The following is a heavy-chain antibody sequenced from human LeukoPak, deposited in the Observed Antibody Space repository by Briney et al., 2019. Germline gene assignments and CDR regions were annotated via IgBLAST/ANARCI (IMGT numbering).Heavy chain of an antibody. D-gene: IGHD1-26*01. Sequence: PSETLPLTCSVSGGSITSFYWSWIRQPPGKGLEWIGSIYYSGSTNYNPSLKSRVTISVDTSKNQFSLKLSSVTAADTAVYYCARTGIVGAQDYWGQGTLVTVSS. J-gene: IGHJ4*02. CDR2: IYYSGST. CDR3: ARTGIVGAQDY. V-gene: IGHV4-59*08. CDR1: GGSITSFY.